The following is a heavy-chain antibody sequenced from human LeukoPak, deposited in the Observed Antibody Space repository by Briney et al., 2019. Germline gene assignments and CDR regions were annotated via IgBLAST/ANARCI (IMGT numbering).Heavy chain of an antibody. CDR2: IYYSGST. D-gene: IGHD1-26*01. Sequence: PSETLSLTCTVSGGSISSYFWSWIRQPPGKGLQWIGYIYYSGSTIYNPSLKSRVTISVDTSKNQFSLKLSSVTAADTAVYYCTTGGNYYEYWGQGTLVTVSS. CDR1: GGSISSYF. V-gene: IGHV4-59*01. CDR3: TTGGNYYEY. J-gene: IGHJ4*02.